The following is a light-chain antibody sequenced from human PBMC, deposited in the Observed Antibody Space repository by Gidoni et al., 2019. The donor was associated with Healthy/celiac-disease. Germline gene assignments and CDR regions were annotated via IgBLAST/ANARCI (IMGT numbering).Light chain of an antibody. V-gene: IGKV3-15*01. Sequence: EIVMTQSPATLSVSPGERATLSCSASQSVSSNLSWYQQKPGQAPRLLLYGESTRATGIPARFSGSGSGTEFTLPISSLQSEDFAVFYCQQYNNWPPWTFGQGTKVEIK. CDR1: QSVSSN. CDR3: QQYNNWPPWT. CDR2: GES. J-gene: IGKJ1*01.